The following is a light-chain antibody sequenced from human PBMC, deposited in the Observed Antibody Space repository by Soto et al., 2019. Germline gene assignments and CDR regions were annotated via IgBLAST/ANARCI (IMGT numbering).Light chain of an antibody. CDR2: KAT. Sequence: DIQMTQSLSTLSASVGDRVTITCRASQSISSWLAWYQQKPGKAPKLLIYKATSLERGVPSSFSGSGSGTEFTLTISSLQPDDCATYYCQQSFTFGPGTKVDIK. CDR1: QSISSW. CDR3: QQSFT. V-gene: IGKV1-5*03. J-gene: IGKJ3*01.